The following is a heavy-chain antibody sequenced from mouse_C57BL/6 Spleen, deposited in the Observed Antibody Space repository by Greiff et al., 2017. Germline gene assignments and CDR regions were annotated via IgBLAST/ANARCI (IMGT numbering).Heavy chain of an antibody. V-gene: IGHV1-26*01. CDR2: INPNNGGT. D-gene: IGHD3-2*02. J-gene: IGHJ2*01. CDR3: ARQAQATFFDY. Sequence: EVQLQQSGPELVKPGASVKISCKASGYTFTDYYMNWVKQRHGKSLEWIGDINPNNGGTSYTQKLKGKATLTVDKYSSTAYMELRSLTSEDSAGYYCARQAQATFFDYWGQGTTLTVAS. CDR1: GYTFTDYY.